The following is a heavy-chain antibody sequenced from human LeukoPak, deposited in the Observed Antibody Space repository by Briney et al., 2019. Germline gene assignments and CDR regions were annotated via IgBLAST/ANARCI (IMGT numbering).Heavy chain of an antibody. Sequence: ASVKVSCKASGYTFTSYGINWVRQATGQGLEWMGWMNPNSGNTGYAQKFQGRVTMTRNTSISTAYMELSSLRSEDTAVYYCARGTIAAAGRKGVSVYWGQGTLVTVSS. V-gene: IGHV1-8*01. J-gene: IGHJ4*02. CDR2: MNPNSGNT. CDR1: GYTFTSYG. D-gene: IGHD6-13*01. CDR3: ARGTIAAAGRKGVSVY.